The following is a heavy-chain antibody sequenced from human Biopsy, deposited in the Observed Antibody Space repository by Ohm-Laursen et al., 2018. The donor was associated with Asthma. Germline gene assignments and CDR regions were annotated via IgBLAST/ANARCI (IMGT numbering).Heavy chain of an antibody. J-gene: IGHJ4*02. CDR1: ADSISSNNFY. CDR3: ARHSGNYYAQLNY. D-gene: IGHD1-26*01. CDR2: ISYTGST. V-gene: IGHV4-39*01. Sequence: GTLSLTCPVSADSISSNNFYWGWIRQPPGKGLEWIATISYTGSTYYNPSLKSRVTISVATSKNQFSLKLSSVTAADTAVYYCARHSGNYYAQLNYWGQGTLVTVSS.